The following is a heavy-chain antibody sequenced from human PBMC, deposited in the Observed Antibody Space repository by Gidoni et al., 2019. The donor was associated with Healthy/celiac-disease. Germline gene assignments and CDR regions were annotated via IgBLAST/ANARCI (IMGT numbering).Heavy chain of an antibody. D-gene: IGHD1-7*01. J-gene: IGHJ6*02. Sequence: EVQLVESGGGLVKPGGSRRLSCAASGFTVSSYSMNWVRQAPGKGLEWVSSISSSSSYIYYADSVKGRFTISRDNAKNSLYLQMNSLRAEDTAVYYCARDQTYNWNYEAYYYGMDVWGQGTTVTVSS. V-gene: IGHV3-21*01. CDR3: ARDQTYNWNYEAYYYGMDV. CDR1: GFTVSSYS. CDR2: ISSSSSYI.